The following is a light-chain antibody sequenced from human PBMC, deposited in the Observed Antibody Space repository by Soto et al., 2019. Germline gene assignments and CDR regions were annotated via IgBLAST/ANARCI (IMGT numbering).Light chain of an antibody. J-gene: IGLJ2*01. CDR2: ANN. CDR1: SSNIGSNT. V-gene: IGLV1-44*01. Sequence: QAVVTQPPSASGTPGQRVTISCSGSSSNIGSNTANWYQQLPGTAPKLLIYANNQRPSGVPDRFSGSKSGTSASLAISGLQSEDEADYYCAAWDDSLHVVFGGGTKLTVL. CDR3: AAWDDSLHVV.